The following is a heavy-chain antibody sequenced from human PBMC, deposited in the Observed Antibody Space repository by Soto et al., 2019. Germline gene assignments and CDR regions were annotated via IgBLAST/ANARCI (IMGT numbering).Heavy chain of an antibody. CDR2: IYNIGST. CDR1: GGSISGYY. J-gene: IGHJ5*02. CDR3: ARQSGYYEPNWFDP. V-gene: IGHV4-59*08. Sequence: SETLSLTCTVSGGSISGYYWSCLRPPPGKGLEWIGYIYNIGSTNYNPSLRSRVTMSMDTSQEQFSLKLSSVTATDTAMYYCARQSGYYEPNWFDPWGQGTLVTVSS. D-gene: IGHD3-22*01.